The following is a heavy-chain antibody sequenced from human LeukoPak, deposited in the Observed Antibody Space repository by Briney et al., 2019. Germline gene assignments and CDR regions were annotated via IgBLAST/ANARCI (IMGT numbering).Heavy chain of an antibody. D-gene: IGHD3-10*01. CDR1: GASISSYY. CDR3: AREATYGSGSSKWFDP. CDR2: IYYSGST. V-gene: IGHV4-59*01. J-gene: IGHJ5*02. Sequence: KASETLSLTCTVSGASISSYYWSWIRQPPGKGLEWIGYIYYSGSTNYNPSPKSRVTMSVDTSKKQFSLKLSSVTAADTAVYYCAREATYGSGSSKWFDPWGQGTLVTVSS.